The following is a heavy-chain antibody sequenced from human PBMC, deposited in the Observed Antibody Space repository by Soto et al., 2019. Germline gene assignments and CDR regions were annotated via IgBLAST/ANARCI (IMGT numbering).Heavy chain of an antibody. CDR3: ARGADAYKNGY. Sequence: WTWIRLPPGKGLEWIGFIHYSGSINYNPSLKSRVTFSVDTSKNHCSLKLSSVTAADTAVYYCARGADAYKNGYWGQGTLVTVSS. CDR2: IHYSGSI. D-gene: IGHD1-1*01. V-gene: IGHV4-59*01. J-gene: IGHJ4*02.